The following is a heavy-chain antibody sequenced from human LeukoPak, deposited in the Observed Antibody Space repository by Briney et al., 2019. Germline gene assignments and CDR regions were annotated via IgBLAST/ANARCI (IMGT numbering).Heavy chain of an antibody. Sequence: SETLSLTCTVSGGSISSSNYYWGWIRQPPGKGLEWIGSIYYSGSTYYNPSLKSRVTISVGTSKNQFSLKLSSVTAADTAVYYCARPYYYGSGSYYPWFDPWGQGTLVTVSS. V-gene: IGHV4-39*01. CDR1: GGSISSSNYY. CDR3: ARPYYYGSGSYYPWFDP. D-gene: IGHD3-10*01. J-gene: IGHJ5*02. CDR2: IYYSGST.